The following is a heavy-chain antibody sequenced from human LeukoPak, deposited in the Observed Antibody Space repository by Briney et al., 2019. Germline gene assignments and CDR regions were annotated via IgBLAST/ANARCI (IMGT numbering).Heavy chain of an antibody. CDR2: LYSSSGT. Sequence: VGSLRLSCAASGFTVSTNYMSWVRQAPGKGLEWVSVLYSSSGTYYADSVKGRFTISRDDSKNTLYLQMNSLRAEDTAVYYCARGYGYSSGWYFDFWGQGTLVTVSS. V-gene: IGHV3-53*01. CDR3: ARGYGYSSGWYFDF. CDR1: GFTVSTNY. J-gene: IGHJ4*02. D-gene: IGHD6-19*01.